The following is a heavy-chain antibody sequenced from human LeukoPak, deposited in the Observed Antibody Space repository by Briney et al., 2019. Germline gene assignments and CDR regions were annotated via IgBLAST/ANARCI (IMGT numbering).Heavy chain of an antibody. Sequence: SETLSLTCAVYGGSFSGYYWSWIRQPPGKGLEWIGEINHSGSTNYNPSLKSRVTISVDTSNNQFSLKLSSVTAADTAVYYCARHVFGYGSSWYDYWGQGTLVTVSS. CDR2: INHSGST. D-gene: IGHD6-13*01. CDR3: ARHVFGYGSSWYDY. V-gene: IGHV4-34*01. J-gene: IGHJ4*02. CDR1: GGSFSGYY.